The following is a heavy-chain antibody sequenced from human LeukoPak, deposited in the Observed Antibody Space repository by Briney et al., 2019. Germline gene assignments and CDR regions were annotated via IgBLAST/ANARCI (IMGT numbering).Heavy chain of an antibody. CDR1: GHSISSDYY. CDR2: IYDSGNT. CDR3: AREGPNNFGYHHH. V-gene: IGHV4-38-2*02. J-gene: IGHJ5*02. Sequence: SETLSLTCAVSGHSISSDYYWGWIRQPRGKGLEWIGSIYDSGNTYYNPSLRSRVTISVDTSKNQFSLKLTFVTAADTAVYYCAREGPNNFGYHHHWGQGTLVTVSS. D-gene: IGHD5-18*01.